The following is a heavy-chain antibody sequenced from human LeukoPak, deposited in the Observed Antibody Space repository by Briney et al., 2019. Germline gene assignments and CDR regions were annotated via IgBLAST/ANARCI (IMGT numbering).Heavy chain of an antibody. V-gene: IGHV3-23*01. CDR1: GFTFSSYA. CDR3: ANSAHYYDSSGYYLGVY. Sequence: PGGSLRLSCAASGFTFSSYAMSWVRQAPGKGLEWVSAISGSGGSTYYADSVKGRFTISRDNSKNTLYLQMNSLRAEDTAVYYCANSAHYYDSSGYYLGVYWGQGTLVTVSS. D-gene: IGHD3-22*01. J-gene: IGHJ4*02. CDR2: ISGSGGST.